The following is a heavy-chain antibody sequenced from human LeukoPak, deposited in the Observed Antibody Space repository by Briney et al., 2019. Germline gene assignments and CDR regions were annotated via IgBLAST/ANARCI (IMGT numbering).Heavy chain of an antibody. Sequence: GRSLRLSCAASGFTFDDYAMHWVRQAPGKGLEWVSGISWNSGSIGYADSVKGRFTISRDNAKNSLYLQMNSLRAEDTALYYCAKGREVSAHSDYWGQGTLVTVSS. CDR2: ISWNSGSI. CDR3: AKGREVSAHSDY. V-gene: IGHV3-9*01. CDR1: GFTFDDYA. D-gene: IGHD1-26*01. J-gene: IGHJ4*02.